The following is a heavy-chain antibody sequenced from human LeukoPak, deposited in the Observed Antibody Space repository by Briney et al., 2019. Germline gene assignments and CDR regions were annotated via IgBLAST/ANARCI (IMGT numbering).Heavy chain of an antibody. CDR3: AIMTCSSTSCYSSYN. V-gene: IGHV4-59*08. Sequence: PSETLSLTCTVSGDSISSYYWSWIRQPPGKGLEWIGYIYYSGSTNYNPSLKSRVTISVDTSKNQFSLKLSSVTAADTAVYYCAIMTCSSTSCYSSYNWGQGTLVTVSS. J-gene: IGHJ4*02. CDR1: GDSISSYY. CDR2: IYYSGST. D-gene: IGHD2-2*01.